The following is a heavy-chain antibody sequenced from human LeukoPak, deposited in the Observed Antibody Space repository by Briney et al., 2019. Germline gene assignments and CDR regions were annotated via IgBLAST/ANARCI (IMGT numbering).Heavy chain of an antibody. V-gene: IGHV3-33*08. D-gene: IGHD6-19*01. CDR2: IWYDGSNK. CDR1: GFTFSSYG. CDR3: ARESGYSSGWYPV. Sequence: GSLRLSCVASGFTFSSYGMHWVRQAPGKGLEWVAVIWYDGSNKYYADSVKGRFTISRDNSKNTLYLQMNSLRAEDTAVYYCARESGYSSGWYPVWGQGTLVTVSS. J-gene: IGHJ4*02.